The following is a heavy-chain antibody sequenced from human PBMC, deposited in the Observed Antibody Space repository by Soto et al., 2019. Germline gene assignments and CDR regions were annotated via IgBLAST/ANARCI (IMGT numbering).Heavy chain of an antibody. V-gene: IGHV4-31*03. CDR2: IYYSGS. CDR3: ARDSSGYCTFDD. J-gene: IGHJ4*02. CDR1: GGSISSGGYY. Sequence: SETLSLTCTVSGGSISSGGYYWSWIRQHPGKGLEWIGYIYYSGSYYNPSLKSRVTISVDTSKNQFSLKLSSVTAADTAVYYCARDSSGYCTFDDRGQGTPVTVSS. D-gene: IGHD3-22*01.